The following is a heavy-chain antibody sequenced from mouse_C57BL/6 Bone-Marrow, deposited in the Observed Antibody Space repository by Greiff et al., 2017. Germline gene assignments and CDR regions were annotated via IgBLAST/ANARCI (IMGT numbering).Heavy chain of an antibody. CDR2: IHPNSGST. V-gene: IGHV1-64*01. CDR3: ARAGTNYAMDY. CDR1: GYTFTSYW. Sequence: QVQLQQPGAELVKPGASVKLSCKASGYTFTSYWMHWVKQRPGQGLEWIGMIHPNSGSTNYNEKFKSKATLTVDTSSSTAYMQLSSLTSEDSAVYYCARAGTNYAMDYWGQGTSVTVSS. D-gene: IGHD3-3*01. J-gene: IGHJ4*01.